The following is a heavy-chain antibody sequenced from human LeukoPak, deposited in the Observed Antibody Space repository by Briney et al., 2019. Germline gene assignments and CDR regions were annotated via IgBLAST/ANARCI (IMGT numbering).Heavy chain of an antibody. Sequence: GASVKVSCKASGYTFTGYYMHWVRQAPGQGLAWMGWINPNSGGTNYAQKFQGRVTMTRDTSISTAYMELSRLRSDDTAVYYCARGGRDILTGYRFDYWGQGTLVTVSS. D-gene: IGHD3-9*01. CDR1: GYTFTGYY. CDR3: ARGGRDILTGYRFDY. J-gene: IGHJ4*02. V-gene: IGHV1-2*02. CDR2: INPNSGGT.